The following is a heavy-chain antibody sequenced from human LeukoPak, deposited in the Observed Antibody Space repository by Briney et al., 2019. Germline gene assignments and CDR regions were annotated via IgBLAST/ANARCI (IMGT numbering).Heavy chain of an antibody. Sequence: GGSLRLSCAASGFTFSSYSMNWVRQAPGKGLEWVSYISSSSSTIYYADSVKGRFTISRDNAKNSLYLQMNSLRAEDTAVYYCAKDRSIAAVGYGFDIWGQGTTVTVSS. CDR1: GFTFSSYS. CDR2: ISSSSSTI. CDR3: AKDRSIAAVGYGFDI. J-gene: IGHJ3*02. V-gene: IGHV3-48*01. D-gene: IGHD6-13*01.